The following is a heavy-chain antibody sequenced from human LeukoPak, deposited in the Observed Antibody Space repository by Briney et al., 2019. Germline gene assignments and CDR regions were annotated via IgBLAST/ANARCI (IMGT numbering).Heavy chain of an antibody. V-gene: IGHV1-2*02. CDR2: INPNSGGT. Sequence: EASVKVSCKASGYTFTGYYMHWVRQAPGQGLEWMGWINPNSGGTNYAQKFQGRVTMTRDTSISTAYMELSRLRSDDTAVYYCARAVWFGVSGYYYYYMDVWGKGTTVTISS. D-gene: IGHD3-10*01. J-gene: IGHJ6*03. CDR1: GYTFTGYY. CDR3: ARAVWFGVSGYYYYYMDV.